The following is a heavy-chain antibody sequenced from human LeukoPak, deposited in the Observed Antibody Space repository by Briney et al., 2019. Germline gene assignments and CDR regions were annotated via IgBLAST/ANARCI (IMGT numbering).Heavy chain of an antibody. Sequence: GGSLRLFCAASGFTFSSYGMLWARQARGKALEWVTFIRYDGSNKYYADSVRGRFTIPRDNSKNTLYLQMNSRRAEDTAVYYCAKDRVVVVPAAQWRTGFDPWGQGTLVTVSS. CDR2: IRYDGSNK. CDR1: GFTFSSYG. V-gene: IGHV3-30*02. D-gene: IGHD2-2*01. CDR3: AKDRVVVVPAAQWRTGFDP. J-gene: IGHJ5*02.